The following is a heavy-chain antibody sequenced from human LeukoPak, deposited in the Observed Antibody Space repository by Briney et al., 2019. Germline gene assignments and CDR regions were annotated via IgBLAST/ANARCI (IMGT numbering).Heavy chain of an antibody. J-gene: IGHJ4*02. CDR1: GFAFSNYG. CDR3: ASNYFDNSGYYYIHY. Sequence: HGGSLRLSCATSGFAFSNYGMHWVRQAPGRGLEWVAIIWYDGTDKFYADSVKGRFTISRDNSKNTLYLQMNSLRAEDTAVYYCASNYFDNSGYYYIHYWGQGTLVSVSS. CDR2: IWYDGTDK. V-gene: IGHV3-33*01. D-gene: IGHD3-22*01.